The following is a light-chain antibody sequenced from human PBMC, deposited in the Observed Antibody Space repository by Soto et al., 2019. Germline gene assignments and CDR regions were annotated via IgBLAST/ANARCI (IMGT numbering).Light chain of an antibody. CDR3: QQYYSLPLT. CDR2: WAS. V-gene: IGKV4-1*01. Sequence: DIVMTQSPDSLAVSLGERATINCKSSQSVLISSNNKSKLAWYQQKPGQPPKLVIYWASTRESGVPDRFSGSGSGTDFTLTISSLQAEDVAVYYCQQYYSLPLTFGQGTKVEI. CDR1: QSVLISSNNKSK. J-gene: IGKJ1*01.